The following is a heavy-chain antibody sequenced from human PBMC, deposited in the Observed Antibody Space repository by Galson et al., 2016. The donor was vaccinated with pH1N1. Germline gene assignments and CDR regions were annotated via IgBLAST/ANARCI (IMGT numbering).Heavy chain of an antibody. CDR2: IIPIYGTA. J-gene: IGHJ6*02. Sequence: SVKVSCKASGGSFAKYAVSWVRRAPGQGLEWMGRIIPIYGTANYAQKFQGRVTITADEYTTTVYMELNSLISEDTAIYYCARPGRTETTKEGFAWGYGMDVWGQGTTVTVSS. CDR1: GGSFAKYA. V-gene: IGHV1-69*13. D-gene: IGHD1-1*01. CDR3: ARPGRTETTKEGFAWGYGMDV.